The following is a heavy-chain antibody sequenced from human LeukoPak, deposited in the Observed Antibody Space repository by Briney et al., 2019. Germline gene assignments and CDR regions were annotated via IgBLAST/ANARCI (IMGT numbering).Heavy chain of an antibody. V-gene: IGHV4-4*07. CDR3: ARGVVGATAFAY. CDR2: IYASGST. J-gene: IGHJ4*02. D-gene: IGHD1-26*01. CDR1: GGSISGYT. Sequence: SETLSLTCTVSGGSISGYTWSWIRQPAGKGLEWIGRIYASGSTNYNPSLQGRVTMSVDTSRGQFFLMVHSVTAADTAVYYCARGVVGATAFAYWGQGTVVAASS.